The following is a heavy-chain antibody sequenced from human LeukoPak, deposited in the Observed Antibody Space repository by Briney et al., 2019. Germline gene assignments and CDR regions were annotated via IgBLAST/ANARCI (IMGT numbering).Heavy chain of an antibody. CDR3: LSISTHFDY. V-gene: IGHV3-30*04. J-gene: IGHJ4*02. CDR1: GFTFSSYA. CDR2: ISYDGSNK. Sequence: PGGSLRLSCAASGFTFSSYAMHWVRQAPGKGLEWVAVISYDGSNKYYADSVKGRFTISRDNSKNTLYLQMNSLRAEDTAVYYCLSISTHFDYWGQGTLVTVSS.